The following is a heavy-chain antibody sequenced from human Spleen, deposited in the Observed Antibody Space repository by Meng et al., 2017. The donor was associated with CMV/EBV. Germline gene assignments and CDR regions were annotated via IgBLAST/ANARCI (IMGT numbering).Heavy chain of an antibody. Sequence: FTFSRYAMSWVRQAPGKGLEWVLVIYSGGINTNYADSVKGRFTISRDNSKSTLYLQMNSLRAEDTAVYYCAKDFRGYSGFDFYFDYWGQGTLVTVSS. CDR3: AKDFRGYSGFDFYFDY. J-gene: IGHJ4*02. CDR2: IYSGGINT. D-gene: IGHD5-12*01. V-gene: IGHV3-23*03. CDR1: FTFSRYA.